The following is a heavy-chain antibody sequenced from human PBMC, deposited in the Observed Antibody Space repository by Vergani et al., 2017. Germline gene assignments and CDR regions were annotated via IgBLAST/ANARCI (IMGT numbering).Heavy chain of an antibody. D-gene: IGHD3-10*01. CDR1: GFTFSSYG. Sequence: QVQLVESGGGVVQPGRSLRLSCAASGFTFSSYGMHWVRQAPGKGLEWVAVIWYDGSKKYYADSVKGRFTISRDNSKNTLYLQMNSLRAEDTAVYYCARDAITLGWFGEPYSPITGYYYYGMDVWGQGTTVTVSS. CDR3: ARDAITLGWFGEPYSPITGYYYYGMDV. V-gene: IGHV3-33*01. J-gene: IGHJ6*02. CDR2: IWYDGSKK.